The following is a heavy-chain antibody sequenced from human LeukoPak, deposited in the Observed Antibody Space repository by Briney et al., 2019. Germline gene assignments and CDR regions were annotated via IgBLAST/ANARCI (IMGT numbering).Heavy chain of an antibody. J-gene: IGHJ4*02. V-gene: IGHV4-4*07. CDR3: ARTYYDSSGYFRIYYFDY. CDR2: IYTSGST. CDR1: GGSISSYY. D-gene: IGHD3-22*01. Sequence: PSETLSLTCTVSGGSISSYYWSWIRQPAGKGLEWLGRIYTSGSTNYNPSLKSRVTMSVDTSKNQFSLKLSSVTAADTAVYYCARTYYDSSGYFRIYYFDYWGQGTLVTVSS.